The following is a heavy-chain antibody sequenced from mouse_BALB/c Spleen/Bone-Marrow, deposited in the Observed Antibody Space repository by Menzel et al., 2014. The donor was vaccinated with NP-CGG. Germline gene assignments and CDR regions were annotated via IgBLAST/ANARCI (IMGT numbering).Heavy chain of an antibody. CDR1: GYAFTNYW. CDR3: SREIRRYAVDY. CDR2: INPGSGGA. D-gene: IGHD2-4*01. Sequence: VQLQQSGAELVRPGTSVKVSCKASGYAFTNYWIEWVKQRPGQGLEWIGVINPGSGGANYNEKFKGKATLTADKSSSTAYIQLSSLTSDDSAVYFGSREIRRYAVDYWGQGTSVTGSS. V-gene: IGHV1-54*01. J-gene: IGHJ4*01.